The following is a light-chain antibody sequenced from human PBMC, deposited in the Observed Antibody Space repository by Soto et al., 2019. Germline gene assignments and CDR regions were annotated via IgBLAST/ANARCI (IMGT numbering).Light chain of an antibody. Sequence: IQMTPSPSTLSASVPDRVTITCRASQSISSWLAWYQQKPGKAPKFLIYDASNLESGVPSRFSGSGSGTEFTLTISSLQPDDFATYYCQQYSSYWTFGQGTKVDIK. CDR2: DAS. CDR3: QQYSSYWT. CDR1: QSISSW. V-gene: IGKV1-5*01. J-gene: IGKJ1*01.